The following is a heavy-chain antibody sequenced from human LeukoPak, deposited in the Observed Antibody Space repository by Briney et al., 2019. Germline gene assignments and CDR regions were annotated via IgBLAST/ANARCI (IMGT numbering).Heavy chain of an antibody. J-gene: IGHJ4*02. CDR2: TSGSSSYT. CDR1: GFIFSDFY. Sequence: GESLRLSCAASGFIFSDFYMSWIRQAPGKGLEWVSLTSGSSSYTNYADSVKGRFTISRDNAKNSLYLQMNSLRADDTAVYYCAGGRDYYFWGQGTLVTVSS. D-gene: IGHD5-24*01. V-gene: IGHV3-11*05. CDR3: AGGRDYYF.